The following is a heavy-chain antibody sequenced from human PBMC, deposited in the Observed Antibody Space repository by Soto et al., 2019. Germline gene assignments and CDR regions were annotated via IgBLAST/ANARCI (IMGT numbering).Heavy chain of an antibody. CDR2: ISGSGGST. J-gene: IGHJ6*02. CDR3: AKAGHYYYYYGMYV. V-gene: IGHV3-23*01. Sequence: EVQLLESGGGLVQPGGSLRLSCAASGFTFSSYAMSWVRQAPGKGLEWVSAISGSGGSTYYADSVKGRFTISSDNSKNTLYLQMNSLRAEDTAVYYCAKAGHYYYYYGMYVWGQGTTVTVSS. CDR1: GFTFSSYA.